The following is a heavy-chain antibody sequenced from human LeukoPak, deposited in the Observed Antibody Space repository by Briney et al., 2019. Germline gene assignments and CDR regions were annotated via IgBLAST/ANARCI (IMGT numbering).Heavy chain of an antibody. CDR1: GFTFSSYA. J-gene: IGHJ6*03. CDR2: ISGSGGST. Sequence: PGGSLRLSCAASGFTFSSYAMSWVRQAPGKGLEWVSAISGSGGSTYYADSVKGRFTISRDNSKNTLYLQMNSLRAEDTAVYYCAKSPLGVDYYYYYYMDVWGKGTTVTVSS. V-gene: IGHV3-23*01. D-gene: IGHD2-21*01. CDR3: AKSPLGVDYYYYYYMDV.